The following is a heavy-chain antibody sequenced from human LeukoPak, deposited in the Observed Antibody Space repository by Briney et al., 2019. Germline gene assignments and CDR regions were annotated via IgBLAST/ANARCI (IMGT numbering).Heavy chain of an antibody. CDR1: GFTFSSYG. V-gene: IGHV3-30*03. Sequence: GGSLRLSCAASGFTFSSYGMHWVRQAPGKGLEWVAVISYDGNNKYYGDSVKGRFTISRDNSKNTLYLQMNSLRAEDTALYYCARDGAAHYYDSSGYWPDYWGQGTLVTVSS. J-gene: IGHJ4*02. CDR2: ISYDGNNK. D-gene: IGHD3-22*01. CDR3: ARDGAAHYYDSSGYWPDY.